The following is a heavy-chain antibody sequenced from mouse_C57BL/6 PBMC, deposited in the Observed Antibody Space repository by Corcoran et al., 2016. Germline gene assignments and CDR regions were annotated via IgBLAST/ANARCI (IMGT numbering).Heavy chain of an antibody. CDR3: ARWLLFDY. V-gene: IGHV1-22*01. D-gene: IGHD2-3*01. CDR2: INPNNGGT. Sequence: EVQLQQSGPELVKPGASVKMSCKAPGYKLTDSNMHGVKQSHGKSLEWIGYINPNNGGTSYNQKFKGKATLTVNKSSSTAYMELRSLTSEDSAVYYCARWLLFDYWGQGTTLTVSS. J-gene: IGHJ2*01. CDR1: GYKLTDSN.